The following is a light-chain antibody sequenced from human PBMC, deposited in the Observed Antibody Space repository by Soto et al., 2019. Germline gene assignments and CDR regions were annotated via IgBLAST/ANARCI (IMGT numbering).Light chain of an antibody. V-gene: IGKV3-20*01. CDR3: QQYHNSPLT. Sequence: EIVLTQSPGTLSLSRGERATLSCRASQSGRDMYLAWYQQKPGQPPRLLIYGVSSRAYGIPDRFSGSGSGTDFTLTISRLEPEDFAVYYCQQYHNSPLTFGQGTKVDIK. J-gene: IGKJ1*01. CDR1: QSGRDMY. CDR2: GVS.